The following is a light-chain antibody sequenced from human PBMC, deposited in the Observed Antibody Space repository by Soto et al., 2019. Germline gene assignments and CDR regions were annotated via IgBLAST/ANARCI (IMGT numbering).Light chain of an antibody. Sequence: DIQMTQSPSSLSASVGDRVTITSRASQTIAMYVNWFQQKPGKAPKPLIYTTSSLQSGVPPRFSGSGSETDFTLTISRLQPEDSATYYCQQSFTTPYTFCQGTKLEIK. CDR3: QQSFTTPYT. CDR2: TTS. CDR1: QTIAMY. V-gene: IGKV1-39*01. J-gene: IGKJ2*01.